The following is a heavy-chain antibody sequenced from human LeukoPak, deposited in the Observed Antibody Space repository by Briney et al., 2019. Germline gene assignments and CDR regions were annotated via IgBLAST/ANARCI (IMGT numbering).Heavy chain of an antibody. V-gene: IGHV4-34*01. CDR2: INHSGST. CDR3: ARGGGTWSGYYYWFDP. J-gene: IGHJ5*02. Sequence: SETLSLTCAVYGGSFSGYYWSWIHQPPGKGLEWIGEINHSGSTNYNPSLKSRVTISVDTSKNQFSLKLSSVTAADTAVYYCARGGGTWSGYYYWFDPWGQGTLVTVSS. D-gene: IGHD3-3*01. CDR1: GGSFSGYY.